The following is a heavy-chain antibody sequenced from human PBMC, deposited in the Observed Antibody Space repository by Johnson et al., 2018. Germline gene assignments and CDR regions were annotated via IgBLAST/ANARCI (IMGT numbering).Heavy chain of an antibody. V-gene: IGHV3-13*01. CDR3: VREQIGSGSKAFDI. D-gene: IGHD3-22*01. CDR1: GFTFRSYE. Sequence: ASGFTFRSYEMHWVRQVTGKGLEWVSAVSTAGDTYYSVSVKGRFTISRENAMNSLYLQMSSLRAGDTAVYYCVREQIGSGSKAFDIWGQGTMVTVSS. CDR2: VSTAGDT. J-gene: IGHJ3*02.